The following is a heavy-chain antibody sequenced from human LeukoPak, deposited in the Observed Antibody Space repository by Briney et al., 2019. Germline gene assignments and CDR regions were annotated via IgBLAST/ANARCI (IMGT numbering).Heavy chain of an antibody. CDR1: GGSISSYY. CDR2: IYTSGST. J-gene: IGHJ5*02. Sequence: PSETLSLTCTVSGGSISSYYWSWIRQPPGKGLEWIGYIYTSGSTNYNRSLKSRVTISVDTSKNQFSLKLSSVTAADTAVYYCARHRARFDPWGQGTLVTVSS. CDR3: ARHRARFDP. V-gene: IGHV4-4*09.